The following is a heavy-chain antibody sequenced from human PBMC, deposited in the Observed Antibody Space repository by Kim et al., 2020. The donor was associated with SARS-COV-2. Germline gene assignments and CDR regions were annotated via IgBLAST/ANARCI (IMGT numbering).Heavy chain of an antibody. J-gene: IGHJ4*02. CDR3: AREQWLLYFDY. Sequence: GGSLRLSCAASGFTFSSYWMRWVRQAPGKGLEWVANIKHDGSEKYYVDSVKGRFTISRDNAKNSLYLQMNSLRAEDTAVYYCAREQWLLYFDYCGQGTLGTVSS. CDR2: IKHDGSEK. D-gene: IGHD6-19*01. V-gene: IGHV3-7*01. CDR1: GFTFSSYW.